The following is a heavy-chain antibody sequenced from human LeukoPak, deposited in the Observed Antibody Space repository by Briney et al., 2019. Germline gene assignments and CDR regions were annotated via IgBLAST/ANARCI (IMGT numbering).Heavy chain of an antibody. J-gene: IGHJ4*02. V-gene: IGHV3-48*01. Sequence: GGSLRLSCAASEFTFSSYSMNWVRQAPGKGLEWVSYITNSGNSKSYADSVKGRFTISRDNAKNSLYLQMNSLRGEDTAVYYCARGGASVLWHHHFDYWGQRTLVTVSS. D-gene: IGHD5/OR15-5a*01. CDR3: ARGGASVLWHHHFDY. CDR1: EFTFSSYS. CDR2: ITNSGNSK.